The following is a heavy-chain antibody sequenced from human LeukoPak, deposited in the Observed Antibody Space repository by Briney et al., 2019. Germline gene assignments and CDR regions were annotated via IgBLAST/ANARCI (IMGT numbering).Heavy chain of an antibody. CDR1: GYTFTNYY. D-gene: IGHD6-19*01. CDR3: ARVGDSSNSWFDP. CDR2: INPSGGSN. Sequence: ASVRVSCKASGYTFTNYYIHWMRQAPGQGLEWLGIINPSGGSNSNAQNFQGRVTMTRDTSTRTVYMEMSSLRYEDTAVYYCARVGDSSNSWFDPWGQGTLVTVSS. V-gene: IGHV1-46*01. J-gene: IGHJ5*02.